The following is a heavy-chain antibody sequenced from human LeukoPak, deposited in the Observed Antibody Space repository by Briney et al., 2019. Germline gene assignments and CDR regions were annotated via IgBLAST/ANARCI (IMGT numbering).Heavy chain of an antibody. Sequence: SETLSLTCTVSGGSISSGGYYWSWFRQPAGKGLEWIGEINHSGSTNYNPSLKSRVTISVDTSKNQFPLKLSPVTAADTAVYYCARARLTYSSGVFDYWGQGTLVTVSS. J-gene: IGHJ4*02. CDR3: ARARLTYSSGVFDY. V-gene: IGHV4-61*10. CDR1: GGSISSGGYY. D-gene: IGHD6-19*01. CDR2: INHSGST.